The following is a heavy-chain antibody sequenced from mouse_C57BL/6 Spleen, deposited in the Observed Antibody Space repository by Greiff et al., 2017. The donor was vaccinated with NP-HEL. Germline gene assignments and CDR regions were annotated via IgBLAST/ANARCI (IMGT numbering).Heavy chain of an antibody. CDR2: IHPNSGST. Sequence: QVQLKQPGAELVKPGASVKLSCKASGYTFTSYWMHWVKQRPGQGLEWIGMIHPNSGSTNYNEKFKSKATLTVDKSSSTAYMQLSSLTSEDSAVYYCARRELDWYFDVWGTGTTVTVSS. J-gene: IGHJ1*03. CDR1: GYTFTSYW. V-gene: IGHV1-64*01. CDR3: ARRELDWYFDV. D-gene: IGHD4-1*01.